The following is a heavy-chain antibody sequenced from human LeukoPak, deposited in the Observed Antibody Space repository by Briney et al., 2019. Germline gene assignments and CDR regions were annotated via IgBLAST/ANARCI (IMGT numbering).Heavy chain of an antibody. CDR1: GYTFTSYD. D-gene: IGHD5-18*01. J-gene: IGHJ6*02. Sequence: ASVKVSCKASGYTFTSYDINWVRQATGQGLEWMGWMNPNSGNTGYAQEFQGRVTMTRNTSISTAYMELSSLRSEDTAVYYCSRYLRGYGYYYYGMDVWGQGTTVTVSS. CDR3: SRYLRGYGYYYYGMDV. CDR2: MNPNSGNT. V-gene: IGHV1-8*01.